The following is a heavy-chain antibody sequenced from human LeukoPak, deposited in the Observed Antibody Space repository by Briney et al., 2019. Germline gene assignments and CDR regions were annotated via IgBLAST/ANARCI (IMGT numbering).Heavy chain of an antibody. CDR3: ASGYYDFWSGYGLGA. V-gene: IGHV1-69*02. CDR2: IIPILGIA. J-gene: IGHJ5*02. D-gene: IGHD3-3*01. Sequence: SVKVSCKASGCTFTSYTISWVRQAPGQGLEWMGWIIPILGIANYAQKFQGRVTITADKSTSTAYMELSSLRSEDTAVYYCASGYYDFWSGYGLGAWGQGTPVTVSS. CDR1: GCTFTSYT.